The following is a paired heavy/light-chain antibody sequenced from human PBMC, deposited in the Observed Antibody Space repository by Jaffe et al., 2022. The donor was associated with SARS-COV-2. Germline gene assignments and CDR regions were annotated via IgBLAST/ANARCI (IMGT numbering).Light chain of an antibody. J-gene: IGKJ1*01. Sequence: DIVMTQSPDSLAVSLGERATVNCKSSQTVLYSSNNNNYLAWYQQKPGQPPKLLIYWASTRESGVPDRFSGSGSGTDFTLTISSLQAEDVAVYYCQQYYSTPLTFGQGTKVEIK. CDR3: QQYYSTPLT. V-gene: IGKV4-1*01. CDR1: QTVLYSSNNNNY. CDR2: WAS.
Heavy chain of an antibody. CDR2: IYWDDGK. Sequence: QTTLKESGPTLVKPTQTLTLTCTFSGFSFNTSGVGVGWIRQSPGKALEWLALIYWDDGKRYSPSLKSRLTITKETSKNQVVLTLINMDPVDTATYYCARFLSVFSFDSWGQGARVTVSS. V-gene: IGHV2-5*02. CDR3: ARFLSVFSFDS. CDR1: GFSFNTSGVG. J-gene: IGHJ4*02.